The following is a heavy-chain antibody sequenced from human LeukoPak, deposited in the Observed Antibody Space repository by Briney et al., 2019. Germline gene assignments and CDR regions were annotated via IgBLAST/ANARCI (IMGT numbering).Heavy chain of an antibody. CDR3: AKDRDRGYYDSSGYFDY. D-gene: IGHD3-22*01. CDR2: IFRSGGTM. Sequence: GGSLRLSCAASGFTFSDYSMNWVRQAPGKGLEWVSYIFRSGGTMYYADSVKGRFTISRDNAGNSLYLQMNSLRAEDTAVYYCAKDRDRGYYDSSGYFDYWGQGTLVTVSS. J-gene: IGHJ4*02. V-gene: IGHV3-48*01. CDR1: GFTFSDYS.